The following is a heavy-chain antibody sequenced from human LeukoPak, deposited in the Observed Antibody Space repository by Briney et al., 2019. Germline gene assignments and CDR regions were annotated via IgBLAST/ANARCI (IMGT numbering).Heavy chain of an antibody. CDR3: ARDRNSVVRGVTHYYYYYMDV. Sequence: GGSLRLSCAASGITFSSHTMNWVRQAPGKGLEWVSSISSTGSYIYYADSVKGRFTISRDNAKNTLYLQMNSLRAEDTAVYYCARDRNSVVRGVTHYYYYYMDVWGKGTTVTVSS. J-gene: IGHJ6*03. CDR2: ISSTGSYI. V-gene: IGHV3-21*01. CDR1: GITFSSHT. D-gene: IGHD3-10*01.